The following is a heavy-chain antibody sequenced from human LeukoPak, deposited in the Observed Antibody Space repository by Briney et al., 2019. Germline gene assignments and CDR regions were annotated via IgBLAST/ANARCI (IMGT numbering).Heavy chain of an antibody. CDR2: IYYSGST. D-gene: IGHD3-22*01. V-gene: IGHV4-59*12. Sequence: SETLSLTCTVSGGSISSYYWSWIRQPPGEGLEWIGYIYYSGSTNYNPSLKSRVTISVDTSKNQFSLRLMSVTAADTAVYYCAGSSYIGLDFWGQGILVTVSS. J-gene: IGHJ4*02. CDR3: AGSSYIGLDF. CDR1: GGSISSYY.